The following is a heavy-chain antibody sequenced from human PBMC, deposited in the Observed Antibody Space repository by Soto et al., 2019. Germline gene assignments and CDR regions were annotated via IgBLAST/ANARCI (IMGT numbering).Heavy chain of an antibody. D-gene: IGHD6-13*01. J-gene: IGHJ4*02. CDR2: IKQDGSEK. V-gene: IGHV3-7*01. CDR3: ARWGDVSGWYHYDY. CDR1: GFTFSGNW. Sequence: EVQLVESGGGLVQPGGSLRLSCAASGFTFSGNWMSWVRQAPGTGLQWVANIKQDGSEKYYVDSVRGRFTISRDNAKSTLFLQMNSLIADDTAVYFCARWGDVSGWYHYDYWGRGTLVTVSS.